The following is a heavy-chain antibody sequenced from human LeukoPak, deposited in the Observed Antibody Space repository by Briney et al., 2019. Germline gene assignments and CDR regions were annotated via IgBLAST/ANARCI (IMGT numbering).Heavy chain of an antibody. D-gene: IGHD2-15*01. J-gene: IGHJ4*02. CDR2: ISGSGGST. Sequence: PGGSLRLSCGASGFTFSSYSMNWVRQAPGKGLGWVSAISGSGGSTYYADSVKGRFTISRDNSKNTLYLQMNSLRAEDTAVYYCAKDGLRGSCYFFDYWGQGTLVTVSS. V-gene: IGHV3-23*01. CDR1: GFTFSSYS. CDR3: AKDGLRGSCYFFDY.